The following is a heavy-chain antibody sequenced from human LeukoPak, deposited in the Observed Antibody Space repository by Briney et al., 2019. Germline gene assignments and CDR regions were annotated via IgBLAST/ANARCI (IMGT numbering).Heavy chain of an antibody. Sequence: GGSLRLSCAASGFTFSSYWMSWVRQAPGKGLEWVAIIKKDGNQKNYVDSVKGRFTISRDNAKNSLYLQMNSLRAEDTAVYYCVRGLVGYCSGGAWDGTCFDYWGQGTLVSVSS. V-gene: IGHV3-7*03. CDR2: IKKDGNQK. CDR3: VRGLVGYCSGGAWDGTCFDY. J-gene: IGHJ4*02. D-gene: IGHD2-15*01. CDR1: GFTFSSYW.